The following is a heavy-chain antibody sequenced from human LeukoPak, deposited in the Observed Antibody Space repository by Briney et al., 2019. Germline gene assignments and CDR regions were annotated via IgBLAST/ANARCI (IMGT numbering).Heavy chain of an antibody. V-gene: IGHV1-18*01. CDR2: ISAYNGNT. CDR1: GYTFTIYD. CDR3: ARTDCSGGSCYPFDY. D-gene: IGHD2-15*01. J-gene: IGHJ4*02. Sequence: ASVKVSCKASGYTFTIYDIIWVRQAPGQGLAWLGWISAYNGNTNYAQKLQGRVTMTTDTSTGTAYMELRSLRSDDTAVYYCARTDCSGGSCYPFDYWGQRTLVTVSS.